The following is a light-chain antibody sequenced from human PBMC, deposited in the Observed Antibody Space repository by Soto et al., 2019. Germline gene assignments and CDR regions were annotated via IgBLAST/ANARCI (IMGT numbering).Light chain of an antibody. CDR2: QDF. V-gene: IGLV3-1*01. CDR3: LVWASSSVV. J-gene: IGLJ2*01. CDR1: KLGDKY. Sequence: SYELTQPPSVSVSPGQTANITCPGDKLGDKYASWYQQKPGQSPVLVIYQDFRRPSGIPERFSGSNSGDTATLTISGTQAMDDAEYYCLVWASSSVVFGGGTKVTVL.